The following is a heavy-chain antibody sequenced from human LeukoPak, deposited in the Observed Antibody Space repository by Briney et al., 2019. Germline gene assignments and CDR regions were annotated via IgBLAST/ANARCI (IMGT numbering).Heavy chain of an antibody. CDR1: GDSISSSTW. CDR2: IYSTGEN. CDR3: ARVVGGSGTLGDPFDN. Sequence: SETLSLTCAVSGDSISSSTWWNWVRQPPGKGLEWIGEIYSTGENNKNPSLKSRVTISLDKPKNQFSLRLTSVTAADTAVYYCARVVGGSGTLGDPFDNWGQGTLVTVSS. J-gene: IGHJ4*02. V-gene: IGHV4-4*02. D-gene: IGHD3-10*01.